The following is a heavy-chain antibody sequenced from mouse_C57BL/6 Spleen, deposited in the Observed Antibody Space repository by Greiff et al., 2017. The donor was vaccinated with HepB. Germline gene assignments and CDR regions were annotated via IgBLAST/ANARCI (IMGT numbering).Heavy chain of an antibody. Sequence: EVMLVESGGGLVQPGGSLKLSCAASGFTFSDYYMYWVRQTPEKRLEWVAYISNGGGSTYYPDTVKGRFTISRDNAKNTLYLQMSRLKSEDTAMYYCAAGDYYAMDYWGQGTSVTVSS. CDR2: ISNGGGST. J-gene: IGHJ4*01. CDR3: AAGDYYAMDY. CDR1: GFTFSDYY. V-gene: IGHV5-12*01.